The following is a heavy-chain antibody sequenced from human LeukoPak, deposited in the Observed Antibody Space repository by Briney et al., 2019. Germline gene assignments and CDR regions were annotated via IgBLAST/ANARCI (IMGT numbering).Heavy chain of an antibody. CDR1: GYTLTSYG. D-gene: IGHD3-22*01. V-gene: IGHV1-18*01. Sequence: ASVKVSCKASGYTLTSYGISWVRQARGQGLEWMGWISGYNGNTNYAQNLQGIVTMTTDTSTNTAYVELTSLRPDDTAVYYCARDSFVSSGYPFYWGQGTLVSVSS. CDR3: ARDSFVSSGYPFY. J-gene: IGHJ4*02. CDR2: ISGYNGNT.